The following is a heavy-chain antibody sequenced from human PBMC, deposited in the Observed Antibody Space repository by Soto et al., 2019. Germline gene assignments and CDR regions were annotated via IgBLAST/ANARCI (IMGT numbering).Heavy chain of an antibody. Sequence: SETLSLTCTVSGGSISSGGYYWSWIRQHPGKGLEWIGYIYYSGSTYYNPSLKSRVTISVDTSKNQFSLKLSSVTAADTAVYYCARVSNSIFGVVIIHYYYMDVWGKGTMVTVSS. V-gene: IGHV4-31*03. CDR1: GGSISSGGYY. D-gene: IGHD3-3*01. CDR2: IYYSGST. J-gene: IGHJ6*03. CDR3: ARVSNSIFGVVIIHYYYMDV.